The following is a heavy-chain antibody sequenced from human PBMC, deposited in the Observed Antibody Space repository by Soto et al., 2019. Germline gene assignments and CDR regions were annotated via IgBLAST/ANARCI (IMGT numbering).Heavy chain of an antibody. CDR3: ARAGYSSGWYDLDY. CDR1: GFTFSSYG. J-gene: IGHJ4*02. CDR2: IWYDGSDK. D-gene: IGHD6-19*01. Sequence: QVQLVESGGGVVQPGRSLRLSCAASGFTFSSYGMHWVRQAPGKGLEWVAVIWYDGSDKYYADSVKGRFTISRDNSKNTLDLQMNSLRAEDRAVYYCARAGYSSGWYDLDYWGQGTLVTVSS. V-gene: IGHV3-33*01.